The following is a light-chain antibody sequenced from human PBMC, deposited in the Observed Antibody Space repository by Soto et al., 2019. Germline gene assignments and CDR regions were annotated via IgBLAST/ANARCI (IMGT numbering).Light chain of an antibody. CDR2: AAF. Sequence: DIQMTQSPSSVSAFVGDRVTITCRASQGISSSLAWYQHKPGKAPSLLIYAAFILQSGVPSRFSGSGSRTDFTLTISSLQPEDFATYYCQQANTFPPTFGQGTKLEIK. V-gene: IGKV1-12*01. CDR3: QQANTFPPT. CDR1: QGISSS. J-gene: IGKJ2*01.